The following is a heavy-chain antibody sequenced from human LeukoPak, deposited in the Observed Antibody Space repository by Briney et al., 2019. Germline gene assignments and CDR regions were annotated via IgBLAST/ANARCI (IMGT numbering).Heavy chain of an antibody. CDR2: IYYSGST. CDR1: GGSISSSSYY. J-gene: IGHJ4*02. Sequence: PSETLSLTCTVSGGSISSSSYYWGWIRQPPGKGLEWIGSIYYSGSTYYNPSLKSRVTISVDTSKNQFSLKLSSVTAADTAVYYCARDKAHSSTWYTGFDYWGQGTLVTVSS. D-gene: IGHD6-13*01. V-gene: IGHV4-39*07. CDR3: ARDKAHSSTWYTGFDY.